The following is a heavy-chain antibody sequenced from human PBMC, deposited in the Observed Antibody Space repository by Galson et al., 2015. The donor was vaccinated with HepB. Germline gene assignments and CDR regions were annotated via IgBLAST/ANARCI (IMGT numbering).Heavy chain of an antibody. D-gene: IGHD2-2*01. CDR2: ISYDGSNK. CDR1: GFTFSSYA. CDR3: ARDPYPNGQLQHSWFDP. V-gene: IGHV3-30-3*01. Sequence: SLRLSCAASGFTFSSYAMHWVRQAPGKGLEWVAVISYDGSNKYYADSVKGRFTISRDNSKNTLYLQMNSLRAEDTAVYYCARDPYPNGQLQHSWFDPWGQGTLVTVSS. J-gene: IGHJ5*02.